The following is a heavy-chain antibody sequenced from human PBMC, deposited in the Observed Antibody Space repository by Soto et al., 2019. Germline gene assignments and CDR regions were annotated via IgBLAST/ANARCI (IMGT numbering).Heavy chain of an antibody. CDR1: GDSISSGYY. J-gene: IGHJ4*02. Sequence: PSETLSLTCAVSGDSISSGYYWAWIRQPAGRRLECSESIYHSGTTYYNPSHKSRATISGDTSKNESSLKLTSVTAAESAVYYCARTHSVGYYPYLGQGTLVTVSS. CDR2: IYHSGTT. V-gene: IGHV4-38-2*01. CDR3: ARTHSVGYYPY. D-gene: IGHD3-3*01.